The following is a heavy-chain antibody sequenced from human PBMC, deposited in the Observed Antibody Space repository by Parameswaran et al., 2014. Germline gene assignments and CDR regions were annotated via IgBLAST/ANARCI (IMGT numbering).Heavy chain of an antibody. J-gene: IGHJ4*02. CDR3: TTDTPAIVGATALDY. CDR2: IKSKTDGGTT. D-gene: IGHD1-26*01. Sequence: RWIRQPPGKGLEWVGRIKSKTDGGTTDYAAPVKGRFTISRDDSKNTLYLQMNSLKTEDTAVYYCTTDTPAIVGATALDYWGQGTLVTVSS. V-gene: IGHV3-15*01.